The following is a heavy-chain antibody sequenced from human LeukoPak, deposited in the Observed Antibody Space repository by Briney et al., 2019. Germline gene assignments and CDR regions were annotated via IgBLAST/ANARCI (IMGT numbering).Heavy chain of an antibody. J-gene: IGHJ6*03. CDR2: IYTSGST. CDR1: GGSISSSSYY. Sequence: SETLSLTCTVSGGSISSSSYYWGWIRQPAGKGLEWIGRIYTSGSTNYNPSLKSRVTISVDTSKNQFSLKLSSVTAADTAVYYCARDTAYYYDSSGYFPLRDYYYYMDVWGKGTTVTISS. D-gene: IGHD3-22*01. CDR3: ARDTAYYYDSSGYFPLRDYYYYMDV. V-gene: IGHV4-61*02.